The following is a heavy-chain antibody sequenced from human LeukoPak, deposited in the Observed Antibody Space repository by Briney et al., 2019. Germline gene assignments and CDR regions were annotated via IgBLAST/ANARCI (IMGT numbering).Heavy chain of an antibody. V-gene: IGHV4-34*01. Sequence: SETLSLTCAVYGGSFSGYYWSWIRQPPGKGLEWIGEINHSGSTNYNPSLKSRVTISVDTSKNQCSLKLSSVTAADTAVYYCARVGRWTGWFDPWGQGTLVTVSS. D-gene: IGHD3/OR15-3a*01. CDR3: ARVGRWTGWFDP. J-gene: IGHJ5*02. CDR1: GGSFSGYY. CDR2: INHSGST.